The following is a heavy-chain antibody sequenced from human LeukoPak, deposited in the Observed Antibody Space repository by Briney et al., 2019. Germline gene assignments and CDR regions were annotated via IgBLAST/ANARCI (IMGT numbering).Heavy chain of an antibody. CDR3: ARAQDWWLRKYFDY. J-gene: IGHJ4*02. D-gene: IGHD5-12*01. CDR2: IYSSGST. CDR1: GGSISGYY. V-gene: IGHV4-59*12. Sequence: PSETLSLTCTVSGGSISGYYWSWIRLPPGKGLEWIGYIYSSGSTIYNPSLKSRVTISVDTSKNQFSLKLSSVTAADTAVYYCARAQDWWLRKYFDYWGQGTLVTVSS.